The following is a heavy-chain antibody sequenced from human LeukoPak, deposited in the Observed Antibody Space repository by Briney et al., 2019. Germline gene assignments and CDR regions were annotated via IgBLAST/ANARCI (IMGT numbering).Heavy chain of an antibody. V-gene: IGHV3-64*02. CDR1: GFTFSSYE. CDR2: ISSNGGST. J-gene: IGHJ4*02. Sequence: GGSLRLSCAASGFTFSSYEMNWVRQAPGKGLEYVSTISSNGGSTYYADSVKGRFTISRDNSKNTLYLQMGSLRAEDVAVYYCARGVVVSATPDYWGQGTLVTVSS. CDR3: ARGVVVSATPDY. D-gene: IGHD2-15*01.